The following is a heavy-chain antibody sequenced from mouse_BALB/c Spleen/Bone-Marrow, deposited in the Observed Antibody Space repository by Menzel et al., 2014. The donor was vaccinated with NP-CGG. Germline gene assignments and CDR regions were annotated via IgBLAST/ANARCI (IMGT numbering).Heavy chain of an antibody. CDR1: GFTFSDYG. Sequence: VMLVESGGGLVQPGGSRKLSCAASGFTFSDYGMAWVRQAPGKGPEWVALISNLAYSINYADTVKGRFTISRENAKNTVYPEMSSLRSEGTAMYYCARDRVYSYGSSYGYFDVWGAGTTVTVSS. J-gene: IGHJ1*01. CDR3: ARDRVYSYGSSYGYFDV. CDR2: ISNLAYSI. D-gene: IGHD1-1*01. V-gene: IGHV5-15*02.